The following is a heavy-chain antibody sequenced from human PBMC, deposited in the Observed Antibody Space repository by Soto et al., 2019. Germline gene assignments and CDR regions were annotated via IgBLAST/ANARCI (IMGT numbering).Heavy chain of an antibody. D-gene: IGHD4-17*01. J-gene: IGHJ5*02. CDR3: ARRGVTTVHTRIYNWFDP. CDR2: ISGRSGYT. V-gene: IGHV3-11*06. CDR1: GFTFSDYY. Sequence: QVQLVESGGGLVKPGGSLRLACAASGFTFSDYYMTWIRQAPGKGLEWVSYISGRSGYTKYADSVKGRFTISRDNANNSLYLQMTSLGAEDTAVYYCARRGVTTVHTRIYNWFDPWGQGTLVTVSS.